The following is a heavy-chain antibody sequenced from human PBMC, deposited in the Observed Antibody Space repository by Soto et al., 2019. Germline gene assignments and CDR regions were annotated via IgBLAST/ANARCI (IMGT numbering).Heavy chain of an antibody. CDR1: GGSISSGGYY. J-gene: IGHJ4*02. CDR2: IYYSGST. V-gene: IGHV4-31*03. CDR3: ARVPLEASGLAY. Sequence: PSETLSLTCTVSGGSISSGGYYWSWIRQHPGKGLEWIGYIYYSGSTYYNPSLKSRVTISVDTSKNQFSLKLSSVTAADTAVYYCARVPLEASGLAYWGQGTLVTVSS. D-gene: IGHD5-12*01.